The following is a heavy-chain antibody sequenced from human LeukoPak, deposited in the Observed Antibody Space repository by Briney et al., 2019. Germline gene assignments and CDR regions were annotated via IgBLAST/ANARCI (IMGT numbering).Heavy chain of an antibody. CDR1: GFTFSSYE. J-gene: IGHJ3*02. Sequence: GGSLSLSCAASGFTFSSYEMNWVRQAPGKGLEWVSYISSSGSTIYYADSVKGRFTISRDNAKNSLYLQMNSLRAEDTAVYYCARGIATVTTEGDAFDIWGQGTMVTVSS. D-gene: IGHD4-17*01. V-gene: IGHV3-48*03. CDR2: ISSSGSTI. CDR3: ARGIATVTTEGDAFDI.